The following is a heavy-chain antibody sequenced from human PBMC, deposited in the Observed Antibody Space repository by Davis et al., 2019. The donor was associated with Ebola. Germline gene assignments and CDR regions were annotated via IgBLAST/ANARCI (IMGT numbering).Heavy chain of an antibody. V-gene: IGHV1-69*13. J-gene: IGHJ3*02. CDR3: ASPPYSGYDQDAFDI. CDR1: GGTFSSYA. D-gene: IGHD5-12*01. CDR2: IIPIFGTA. Sequence: SSVKVSCKASGGTFSSYAISWVRQLPGQGLEWMGGIIPIFGTANYAQKFQGRVTITADESTSTAYMELSSLRSEDTAVYYCASPPYSGYDQDAFDIWGQGTMVTVSS.